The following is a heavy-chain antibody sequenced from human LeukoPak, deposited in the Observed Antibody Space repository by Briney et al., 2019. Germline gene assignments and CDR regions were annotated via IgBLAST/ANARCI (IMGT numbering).Heavy chain of an antibody. CDR2: MNPNSGNT. CDR3: ARGRSQQLRYFDWLLNYYYYMDV. J-gene: IGHJ6*03. D-gene: IGHD3-9*01. V-gene: IGHV1-8*02. CDR1: GYTFTGYY. Sequence: GASVTVSCKASGYTFTGYYMHWVRQATGQGLEWMGWMNPNSGNTGYAQKFQGRVTMTRNTSISTAYMELSSLRSEDTAVYYCARGRSQQLRYFDWLLNYYYYMDVWGKGTTVTISS.